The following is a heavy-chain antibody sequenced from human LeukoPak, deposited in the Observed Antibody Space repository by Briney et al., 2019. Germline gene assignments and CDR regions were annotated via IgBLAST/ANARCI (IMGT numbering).Heavy chain of an antibody. CDR2: ISSSSSYI. J-gene: IGHJ4*02. CDR3: ARAFAGLEWFAGLDY. Sequence: PGGSLRLSCAASGFTFSSYSMNWVRQAPGKGRQWGSAISSSSSYIYYADSVKGRFTISRDNAKNSLYLQMNSLRAADTAVYYCARAFAGLEWFAGLDYWGQGTLVTVSS. D-gene: IGHD3-3*01. CDR1: GFTFSSYS. V-gene: IGHV3-21*01.